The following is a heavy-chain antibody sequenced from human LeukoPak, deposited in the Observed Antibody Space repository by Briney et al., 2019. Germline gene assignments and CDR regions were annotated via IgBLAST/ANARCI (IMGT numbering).Heavy chain of an antibody. CDR3: ARGVDVAAAGTSPWVY. D-gene: IGHD6-13*01. Sequence: ASAKVSCKASGYTFTSYYMHWVRQAPGQGLEWMGIINPSGGSTSYAQKFQGRVTMTRDTSTSTVYMELSSLRSEDTAVYYCARGVDVAAAGTSPWVYWGQGTLVTVSS. V-gene: IGHV1-46*01. CDR1: GYTFTSYY. J-gene: IGHJ4*02. CDR2: INPSGGST.